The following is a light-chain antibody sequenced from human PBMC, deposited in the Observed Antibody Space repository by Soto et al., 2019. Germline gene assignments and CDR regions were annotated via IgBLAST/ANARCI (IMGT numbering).Light chain of an antibody. CDR3: QQSYSTPRT. CDR2: AAS. Sequence: DIQMTQSPSSLSASVGDRVTITCRASQSISNYLNWYQQKPGKAPKLLMYAASSLQSGVPSRFSGSGSGTDFTLPISSLQPEDFATYYCQQSYSTPRTFGQGTKVEIK. J-gene: IGKJ1*01. V-gene: IGKV1-39*01. CDR1: QSISNY.